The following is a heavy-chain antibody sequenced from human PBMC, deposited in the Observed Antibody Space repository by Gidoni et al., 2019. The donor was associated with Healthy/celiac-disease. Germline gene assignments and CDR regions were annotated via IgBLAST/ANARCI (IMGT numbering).Heavy chain of an antibody. V-gene: IGHV3-23*01. CDR3: AKDGRRNGDYDY. D-gene: IGHD4-17*01. Sequence: EVQLLESGGGLLQPGGSLRLSCAASGFTFSSYAMSWVRQAPGKGLEWVSAISGSGGSTYYADSVKGRFTISRDNSKNTLYLQMNSLRAEDTAVYYCAKDGRRNGDYDYWGQGTLVTVSS. CDR2: ISGSGGST. J-gene: IGHJ4*02. CDR1: GFTFSSYA.